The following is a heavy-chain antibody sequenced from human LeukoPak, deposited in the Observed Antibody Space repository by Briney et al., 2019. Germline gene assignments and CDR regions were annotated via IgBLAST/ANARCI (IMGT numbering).Heavy chain of an antibody. CDR2: INHSGST. J-gene: IGHJ4*02. Sequence: PSETLSLTCAVYGGSFSGYYWSWIRQPPGKGLEWIGEINHSGSTNYNPSLKSRVTISVDTSKNQFSLKLSSVTAADTAVYYCARDLSRRIVGATYWGQGTLVTVSS. V-gene: IGHV4-34*01. CDR1: GGSFSGYY. CDR3: ARDLSRRIVGATY. D-gene: IGHD1-26*01.